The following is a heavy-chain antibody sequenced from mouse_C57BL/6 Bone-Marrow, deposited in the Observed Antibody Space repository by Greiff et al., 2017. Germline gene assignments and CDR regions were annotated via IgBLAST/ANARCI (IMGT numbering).Heavy chain of an antibody. V-gene: IGHV1-69*01. CDR2: IDPSDSYT. CDR1: GYTFTSYW. Sequence: VQLQQPGAELVMPGASVKLSCKASGYTFTSYWMHWVKQRPGQGLEWIGEIDPSDSYTNYNQKFKGKSTLTVDKSSSTAYMQLSSLTSEDSAVYYCARRRDWGYFDYWGQGTTLTVSS. CDR3: ARRRDWGYFDY. J-gene: IGHJ2*01. D-gene: IGHD4-1*01.